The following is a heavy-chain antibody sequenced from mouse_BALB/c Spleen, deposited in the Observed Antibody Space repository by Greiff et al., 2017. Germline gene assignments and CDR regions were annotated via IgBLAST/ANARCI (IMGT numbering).Heavy chain of an antibody. CDR1: GFTFSSYA. D-gene: IGHD2-4*01. CDR3: ARVYDYDFAY. J-gene: IGHJ3*01. CDR2: ISSGGST. Sequence: EVQRVESGGGLVKPGGSLKLSCAASGFTFSSYAMSWVRQTPEKRLEWVASISSGGSTYYPDSVKGRFTISRDNARNILYLQMSSLRSEDTAMYYCARVYDYDFAYWGQGTLVTVSA. V-gene: IGHV5-6-5*01.